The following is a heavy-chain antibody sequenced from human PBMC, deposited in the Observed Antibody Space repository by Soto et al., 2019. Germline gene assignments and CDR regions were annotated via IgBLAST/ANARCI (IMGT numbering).Heavy chain of an antibody. CDR1: GFTFSSYE. CDR3: GRDYPPNPLAAFFDY. J-gene: IGHJ4*02. Sequence: GGSLRLSCAASGFTFSSYEMNWVRQAPGKGLEWVSYISSSCSTIYYADSGKGRFTISRDNAKNSLYLQMNSLRAEDTAVYYCGRDYPPNPLAAFFDYWGQGTLVTVSS. V-gene: IGHV3-48*03. CDR2: ISSSCSTI. D-gene: IGHD6-13*01.